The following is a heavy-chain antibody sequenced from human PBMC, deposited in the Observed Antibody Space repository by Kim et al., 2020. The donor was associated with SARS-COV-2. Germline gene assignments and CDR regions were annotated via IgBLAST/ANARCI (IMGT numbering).Heavy chain of an antibody. J-gene: IGHJ4*01. CDR1: GFSFSNYP. CDR2: ISGSGGST. Sequence: GGSLRLSCTASGFSFSNYPMNWVRQAPGKGLEWVSQISGSGGSTYYAASVKGRFSISRDNSKKSVFLQMNSLRAEDTAIYFCAKDGYLHVGTGYSYFD. D-gene: IGHD2-15*01. V-gene: IGHV3-23*01. CDR3: AKDGYLHVGTGYSYFD.